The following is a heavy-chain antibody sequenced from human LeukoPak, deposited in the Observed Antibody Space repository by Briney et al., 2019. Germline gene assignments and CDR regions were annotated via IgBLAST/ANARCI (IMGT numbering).Heavy chain of an antibody. CDR3: ASSSIAVAGTLLNYFDY. V-gene: IGHV1-24*01. CDR1: GYTLTELS. J-gene: IGHJ4*02. CDR2: FDPEDGET. Sequence: ASVKVSCKVSGYTLTELSMHWVRQAPGKGLEWMGGFDPEDGETIYAQKFQGRVTMTEDTSTDTAYMELSSLRSEDTAVYYCASSSIAVAGTLLNYFDYWGQGTLVTVSS. D-gene: IGHD6-19*01.